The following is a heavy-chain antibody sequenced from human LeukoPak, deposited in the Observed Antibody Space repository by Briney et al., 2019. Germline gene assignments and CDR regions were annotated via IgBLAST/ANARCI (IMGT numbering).Heavy chain of an antibody. CDR3: ARDSLLRGYDFWSGYYTLMLDY. Sequence: ASVKVSCKASGYTFTSYGISWVRQAPGQGLEWMGWISAYNGNTNYAQKLQGRVTMTTDTSTSTAYMELRSLRSDDTAVYYCARDSLLRGYDFWSGYYTLMLDYWGQGTLVTVSS. D-gene: IGHD3-3*01. CDR1: GYTFTSYG. J-gene: IGHJ4*02. CDR2: ISAYNGNT. V-gene: IGHV1-18*01.